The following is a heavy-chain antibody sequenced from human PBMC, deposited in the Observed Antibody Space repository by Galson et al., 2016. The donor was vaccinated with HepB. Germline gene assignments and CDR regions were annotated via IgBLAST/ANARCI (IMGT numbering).Heavy chain of an antibody. J-gene: IGHJ4*02. V-gene: IGHV6-1*01. CDR3: AREGRGLESGWVNRYLTY. CDR1: GDSVSSNSAA. Sequence: CAISGDSVSSNSAAWNWIRQSPSRGLEGLGRTYYRSKWYNDYAVSVKSRITINPDTSKNQFSLQLNSVTAEDTAVYYCAREGRGLESGWVNRYLTYWGQGTRVTVSA. CDR2: TYYRSKWYN. D-gene: IGHD6-19*01.